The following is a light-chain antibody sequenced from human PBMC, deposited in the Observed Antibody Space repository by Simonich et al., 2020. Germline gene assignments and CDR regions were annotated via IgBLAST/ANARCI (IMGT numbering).Light chain of an antibody. CDR2: WAS. Sequence: DIVMTQSPDSLAVSLCERATINCKSSQSVLYSSNHKNYLAWYQQNPGQPPKLLIYWASTRESGVPDRFSGSGSGTDFTLTISSLQAEDVAVYYCQQYYSTPITFGQGTRLEIK. V-gene: IGKV4-1*01. CDR3: QQYYSTPIT. CDR1: QSVLYSSNHKNY. J-gene: IGKJ5*01.